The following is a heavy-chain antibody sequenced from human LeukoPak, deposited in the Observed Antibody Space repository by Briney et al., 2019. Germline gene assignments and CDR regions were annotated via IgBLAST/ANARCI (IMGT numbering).Heavy chain of an antibody. Sequence: GGSLRLSCAASGFTFSSYSMNWVRQAPGKGLEWVSSITSSSSYIYYADSVKGRFTISRDSAKNSLYLQMNSLRAEDTAVYYCARQTTRSRRTFDYWGQGTLVTVSS. CDR3: ARQTTRSRRTFDY. CDR2: ITSSSSYI. J-gene: IGHJ4*02. V-gene: IGHV3-21*01. D-gene: IGHD1-14*01. CDR1: GFTFSSYS.